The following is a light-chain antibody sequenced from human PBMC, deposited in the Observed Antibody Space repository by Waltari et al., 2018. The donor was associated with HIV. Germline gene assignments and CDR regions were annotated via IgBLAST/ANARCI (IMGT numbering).Light chain of an antibody. J-gene: IGKJ4*01. CDR2: DAS. CDR3: QQRSNWPLT. CDR1: QSVRSL. V-gene: IGKV3-11*01. Sequence: EIVLTQSPATLSLSPGERATLSCGASQSVRSLIAWYQLKPGQAPRLLIYDASNRATCSPARFSGSGSGTDFTLTISSLEPEDFAVYYCQQRSNWPLTFGGGTEVEIK.